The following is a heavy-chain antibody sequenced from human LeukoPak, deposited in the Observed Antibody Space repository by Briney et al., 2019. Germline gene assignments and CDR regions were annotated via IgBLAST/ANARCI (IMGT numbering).Heavy chain of an antibody. J-gene: IGHJ6*02. CDR2: ISYDGSNK. CDR3: ARDSAPDGDYSWGDYYYYYGMDV. D-gene: IGHD4-17*01. CDR1: GFTFSSYA. V-gene: IGHV3-30*04. Sequence: ERSLRLSCAASGFTFSSYAMHWVRQAPGKGLEWGAVISYDGSNKYYADSVKGRFTIPRDNSKNTLSLQMNSLRAEDTAVYYCARDSAPDGDYSWGDYYYYYGMDVWGQGTTVTVSS.